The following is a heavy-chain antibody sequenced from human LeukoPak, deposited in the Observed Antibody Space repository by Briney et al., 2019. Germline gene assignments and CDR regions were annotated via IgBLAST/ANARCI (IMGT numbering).Heavy chain of an antibody. V-gene: IGHV3-66*01. CDR2: IYSGGST. CDR1: EFTVSSNY. D-gene: IGHD4-17*01. CDR3: ARGRYGDYAGGFDY. J-gene: IGHJ4*02. Sequence: GGSLRLSCAASEFTVSSNYMSWVRQAPGKGLEWVQVIYSGGSTYYADSVKGRFTISRDNSKNTLYLQMNSLRAEDTAVYYCARGRYGDYAGGFDYWGQGTLVTVSS.